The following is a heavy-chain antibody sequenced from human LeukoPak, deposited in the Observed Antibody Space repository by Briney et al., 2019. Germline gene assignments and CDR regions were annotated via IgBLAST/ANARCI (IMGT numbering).Heavy chain of an antibody. D-gene: IGHD6-13*01. J-gene: IGHJ4*02. CDR3: ARSLPYGTTWYGRSDF. V-gene: IGHV3-7*03. CDR2: IRQDGDTK. CDR1: AFPFNAYW. Sequence: GGSLRLSCAASAFPFNAYWMTWVRQAPGKGLVWVANIRQDGDTKYYVDSVKGRFTISRDNAMNSLYLQMNSLRAEDTAIYYCARSLPYGTTWYGRSDFWGQGTLVTVSS.